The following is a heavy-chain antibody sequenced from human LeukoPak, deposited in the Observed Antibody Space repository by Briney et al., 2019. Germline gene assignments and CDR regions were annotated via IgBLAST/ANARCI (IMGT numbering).Heavy chain of an antibody. J-gene: IGHJ5*01. CDR3: ARDGGSYDS. CDR2: IKEDGSRQ. V-gene: IGHV3-7*01. D-gene: IGHD2-15*01. CDR1: GFTFSTYW. Sequence: PGGSLRLSCAASGFTFSTYWMSWVRQTPGKGLEWVANIKEDGSRQYYVDSVKGRFTISRDNAKNSLYLQMNSLRVEDTAVYYCARDGGSYDSWGQGTLVTVSS.